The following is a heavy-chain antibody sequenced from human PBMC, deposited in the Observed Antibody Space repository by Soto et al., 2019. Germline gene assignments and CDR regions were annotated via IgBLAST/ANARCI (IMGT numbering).Heavy chain of an antibody. Sequence: QVQLVQSGAEVKKPGASVKVSCKASGYTFTGYYMHWVRQAPGHGLEWMGWINPNSGGTNYAQKFQGRVTMTRDTSLSIAYMELSRLRSDDTAVYYCARNSFVYSSSPHDYWCQGTLFTVSS. D-gene: IGHD6-6*01. J-gene: IGHJ4*02. CDR2: INPNSGGT. V-gene: IGHV1-2*02. CDR3: ARNSFVYSSSPHDY. CDR1: GYTFTGYY.